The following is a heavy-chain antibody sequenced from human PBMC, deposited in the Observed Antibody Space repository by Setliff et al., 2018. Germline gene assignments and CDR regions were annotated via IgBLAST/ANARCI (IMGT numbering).Heavy chain of an antibody. CDR2: IHNDGTST. Sequence: PGGSLRLSCEASGFTFSRYWMHWVRQAPGKGLVWVSHIHNDGTSTSYADSVKGRFTISRDNSKNTLYLQMNSLRAEDTAVYYCATDVVRGAKPVGPDYWGQGNLVTVSS. CDR3: ATDVVRGAKPVGPDY. V-gene: IGHV3-74*01. CDR1: GFTFSRYW. D-gene: IGHD3-10*01. J-gene: IGHJ4*02.